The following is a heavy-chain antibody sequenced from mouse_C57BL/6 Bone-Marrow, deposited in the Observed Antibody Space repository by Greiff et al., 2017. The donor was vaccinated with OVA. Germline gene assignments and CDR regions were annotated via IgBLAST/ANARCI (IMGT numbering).Heavy chain of an antibody. CDR1: GYTFTDYY. V-gene: IGHV1-76*01. Sequence: VKVVESGAELVRPGASVQLSCKASGYTFTDYYINWVKQRPGQGLEWIARIYPGSGNTYYNEKFKGKATLTAEKSSSTAYMQLSSLTSEDSAVYFCARADYYGSSYDAMDYWGQGTSVTVSS. CDR3: ARADYYGSSYDAMDY. CDR2: IYPGSGNT. J-gene: IGHJ4*01. D-gene: IGHD1-1*01.